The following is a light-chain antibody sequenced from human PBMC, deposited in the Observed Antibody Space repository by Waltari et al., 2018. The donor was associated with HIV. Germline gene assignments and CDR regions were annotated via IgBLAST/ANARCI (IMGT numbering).Light chain of an antibody. V-gene: IGLV2-8*01. CDR1: SSDVGGYNY. Sequence: QSALTQPPSASGSPGQSVTISCSGTSSDVGGYNYVSWYQQHPGKAPKLMIYEVSKRPSGVPGRFSGTKAGTTASLTVSGLQAEDEADYYCSSYAGSSWVFGGGTKLTVL. J-gene: IGLJ3*02. CDR2: EVS. CDR3: SSYAGSSWV.